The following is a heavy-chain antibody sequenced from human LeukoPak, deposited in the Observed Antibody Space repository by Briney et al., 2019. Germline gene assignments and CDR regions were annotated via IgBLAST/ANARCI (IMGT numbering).Heavy chain of an antibody. CDR3: AGARLQWEVRYPRFDS. J-gene: IGHJ4*02. Sequence: RAGGSLRLSCSASGFAFSTYAMHWVRQAPGKGLEWVAVISYDGSYKDYGDPVKGRFTLSRDNSKSTVFLEMSSLRAEDTAVYHCAGARLQWEVRYPRFDSWGQGTLVTVSS. D-gene: IGHD1-26*01. V-gene: IGHV3-30*03. CDR2: ISYDGSYK. CDR1: GFAFSTYA.